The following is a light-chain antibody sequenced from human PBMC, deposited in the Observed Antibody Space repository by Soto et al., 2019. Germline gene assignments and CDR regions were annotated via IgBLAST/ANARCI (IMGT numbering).Light chain of an antibody. V-gene: IGLV2-14*01. Sequence: QSALTQPASVSGSPGQSITISCTGTSSAVGGYNYVSCYQHHPGNAPKLMIYEVSNRPSGVSSRFSGSKSGNTASLTISGLQDEDESDYYCASYTTSPVVFGGGTKVTVL. CDR1: SSAVGGYNY. J-gene: IGLJ2*01. CDR2: EVS. CDR3: ASYTTSPVV.